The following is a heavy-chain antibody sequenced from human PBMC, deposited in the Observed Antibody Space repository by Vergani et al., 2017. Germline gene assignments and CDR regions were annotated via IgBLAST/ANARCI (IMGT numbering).Heavy chain of an antibody. CDR1: GYNFTGYY. V-gene: IGHV1-2*02. Sequence: QVQLVQSGAEVKKPGALVKVSCKASGYNFTGYYMHWVRQAPGQGLEWMGWINHNSGGTNYAQKFQGRVTMTREPSISTAYMERSRLRSDDTAVYYCARGPMTTVEPPFDYWGQGTLVTVSS. CDR3: ARGPMTTVEPPFDY. J-gene: IGHJ4*02. D-gene: IGHD4-11*01. CDR2: INHNSGGT.